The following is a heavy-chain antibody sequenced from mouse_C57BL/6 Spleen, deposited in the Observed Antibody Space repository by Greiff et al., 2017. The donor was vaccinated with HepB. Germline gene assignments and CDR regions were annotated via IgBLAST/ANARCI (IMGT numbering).Heavy chain of an antibody. CDR3: ARGDDGYYWYFDV. J-gene: IGHJ1*03. D-gene: IGHD2-3*01. CDR2: IYPRSGNT. CDR1: GYTFTSYG. Sequence: QVHVKQSGAELARPGASVKLSCTASGYTFTSYGISWVKQRTGQGLEWIGEIYPRSGNTYYNEKFKGKATLTADKSSSTAYMELRSLTSEDSAVYFCARGDDGYYWYFDVWGTGTTVTVSS. V-gene: IGHV1-81*01.